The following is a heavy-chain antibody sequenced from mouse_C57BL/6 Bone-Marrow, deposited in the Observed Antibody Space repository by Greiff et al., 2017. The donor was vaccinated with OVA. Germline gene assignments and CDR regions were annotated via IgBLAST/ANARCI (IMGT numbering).Heavy chain of an antibody. CDR2: IYPGNSDT. D-gene: IGHD2-4*01. V-gene: IGHV1-5*01. Sequence: EVKLVESGTVLARPGASVKMSCKTSGYTFTSYWMHWVKQRPGQGLEWIGAIYPGNSDTSYNQKFKGKAKLTAVTSASTAYMELSSLTNEDSAVYYCTRESYDYDVAFDYWGQGTTLTVSS. CDR3: TRESYDYDVAFDY. J-gene: IGHJ2*01. CDR1: GYTFTSYW.